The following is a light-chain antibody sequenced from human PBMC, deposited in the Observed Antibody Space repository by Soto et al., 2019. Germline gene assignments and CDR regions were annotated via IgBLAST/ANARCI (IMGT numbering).Light chain of an antibody. V-gene: IGKV1-5*01. CDR1: QSISTW. CDR2: DAS. J-gene: IGKJ1*01. Sequence: DIQMTQSPSTLSASVGDRVTITCRASQSISTWLAWYQQRPGKAPKLLVFDASSLGSGVPSSFSGSGSGTEFTLTITSLQPDDFATYYCQQYSSYPWTFGQGTKV. CDR3: QQYSSYPWT.